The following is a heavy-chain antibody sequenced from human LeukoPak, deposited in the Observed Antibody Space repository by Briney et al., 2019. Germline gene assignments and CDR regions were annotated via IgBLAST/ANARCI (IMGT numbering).Heavy chain of an antibody. J-gene: IGHJ4*02. Sequence: GGSLRLSCAASGFTFTTYAMSWVRQAPGKGPEWVSAISGSGANTYYSDSVKGRFTISRDNSKDTLYLQMNSLRAEDTAIYFCARRKYDSSGFDYWGQETLVTVSS. CDR3: ARRKYDSSGFDY. CDR2: ISGSGANT. D-gene: IGHD3-22*01. V-gene: IGHV3-23*01. CDR1: GFTFTTYA.